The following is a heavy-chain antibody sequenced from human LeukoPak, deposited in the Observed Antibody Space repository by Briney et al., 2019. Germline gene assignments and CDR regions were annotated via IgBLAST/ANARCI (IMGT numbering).Heavy chain of an antibody. CDR1: GFTFNSYG. V-gene: IGHV3-30*03. Sequence: GGSLRLSCVGSGFTFNSYGMHWVRPAPGKGLQWVAAITYDGSTRYHADSVKGRFTISRDNSKDTLYLQMNSLKIEDTATYYCARVRRYSQYESSVYYADSWGQGTLVTVSS. CDR2: ITYDGSTR. J-gene: IGHJ5*01. CDR3: ARVRRYSQYESSVYYADS. D-gene: IGHD3-22*01.